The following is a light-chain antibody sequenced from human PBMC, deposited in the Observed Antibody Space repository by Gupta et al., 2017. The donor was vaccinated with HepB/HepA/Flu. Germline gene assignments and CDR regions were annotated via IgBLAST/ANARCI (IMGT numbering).Light chain of an antibody. J-gene: IGLJ2*01. Sequence: SYELTPASSMSVSSGQTGRITCHGDALANQYVYWYQQKAGQAPVSVIYIDDGRPSGSPERFSGSRAVTTATLTISGVQAEDEADYYCQSADSSGSYVVFGGGTKLTVL. CDR1: ALANQY. CDR2: IDD. CDR3: QSADSSGSYVV. V-gene: IGLV3-25*03.